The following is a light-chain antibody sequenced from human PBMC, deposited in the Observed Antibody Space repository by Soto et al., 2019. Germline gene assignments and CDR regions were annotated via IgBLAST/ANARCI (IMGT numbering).Light chain of an antibody. Sequence: QSVLTQPPSVSGAPGQRVTISCSGSSSNIGVGYTVHWYQQLPGTAPKLLIYGNSNRPSGVPDRFSGSKSGTSASLAITGLQTEDEADYYCQSYDSILSGLVFGTGTKVTVL. CDR1: SSNIGVGYT. CDR2: GNS. V-gene: IGLV1-40*01. J-gene: IGLJ1*01. CDR3: QSYDSILSGLV.